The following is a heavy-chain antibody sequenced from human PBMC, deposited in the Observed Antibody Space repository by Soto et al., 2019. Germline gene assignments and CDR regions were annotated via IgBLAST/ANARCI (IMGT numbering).Heavy chain of an antibody. Sequence: GGSLRLSCTASGFAFRSHGMQWVRQAPGKGRGWVAVISSDGATKYVADSLKGRFTISRDNFESTMSRQMNHLTPEDTALYFCARSSVHIAAAGRLDLWGRGPRVTVPQ. CDR3: ARSSVHIAAAGRLDL. CDR2: ISSDGATK. J-gene: IGHJ5*02. CDR1: GFAFRSHG. D-gene: IGHD6-13*01. V-gene: IGHV3-30*14.